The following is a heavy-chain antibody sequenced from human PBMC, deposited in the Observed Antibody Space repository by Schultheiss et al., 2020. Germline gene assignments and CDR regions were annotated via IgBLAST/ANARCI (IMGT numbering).Heavy chain of an antibody. CDR2: ISYDGSNK. CDR3: ASNLQTWFGEFDP. CDR1: GFTFSSYA. Sequence: WGSLRLSCAASGFTFSSYAMHWVRQAPGKGLEWVAVISYDGSNKYYADSVKGRFTISRDNSKNTLYLQMNSLRAEDTAVYYCASNLQTWFGEFDPWGQGNLGTVSS. J-gene: IGHJ5*02. V-gene: IGHV3-30*04. D-gene: IGHD3-10*01.